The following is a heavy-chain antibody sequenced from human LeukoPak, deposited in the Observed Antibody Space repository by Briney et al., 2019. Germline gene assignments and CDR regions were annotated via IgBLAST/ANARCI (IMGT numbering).Heavy chain of an antibody. CDR2: IYYSGST. V-gene: IGHV4-59*08. CDR1: GGSISSYY. CDR3: ARHGYCSSTSCYREYYYYGMDV. Sequence: SETLSLTCTVSGGSISSYYWSWIRQPPGKGLEWIGYIYYSGSTNYNPSLKSRVTISVDTSKNQFSLKLSSVTAADTAVYYCARHGYCSSTSCYREYYYYGMDVWGQGTTVTVSS. D-gene: IGHD2-2*03. J-gene: IGHJ6*02.